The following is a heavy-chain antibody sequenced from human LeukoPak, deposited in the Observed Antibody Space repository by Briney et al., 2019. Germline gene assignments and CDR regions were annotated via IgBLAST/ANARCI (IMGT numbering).Heavy chain of an antibody. Sequence: ASVKVSCKASGYTFTVYYLHWVWQAPGQGLEWMGWINPNSGGPNYAQKFQGRVTMTRDTSISTAYMELSRLRSDDTAVYYCARDGNWGSLRGAFDIWGQGTIVTVSS. J-gene: IGHJ3*02. CDR1: GYTFTVYY. D-gene: IGHD7-27*01. CDR2: INPNSGGP. CDR3: ARDGNWGSLRGAFDI. V-gene: IGHV1-2*02.